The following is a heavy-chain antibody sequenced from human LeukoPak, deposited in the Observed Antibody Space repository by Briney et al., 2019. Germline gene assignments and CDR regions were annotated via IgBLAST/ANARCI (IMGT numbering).Heavy chain of an antibody. Sequence: PSETLSLTCTVSGGSISTSNYYWGWIRQPPGKGLEWIGNIFYSGSTYHSPSLRSRVTISLDTSRNQFSLKLSSVTAADTAVYYCARRQSSGWYVDWFDPWGQGTLVTVSS. CDR3: ARRQSSGWYVDWFDP. CDR1: GGSISTSNYY. J-gene: IGHJ5*02. V-gene: IGHV4-39*07. D-gene: IGHD6-19*01. CDR2: IFYSGST.